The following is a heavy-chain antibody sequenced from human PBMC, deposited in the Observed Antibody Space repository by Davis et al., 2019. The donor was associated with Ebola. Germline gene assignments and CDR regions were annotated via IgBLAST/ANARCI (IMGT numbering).Heavy chain of an antibody. CDR2: ISWNSGSI. CDR3: ARGITIFGVVEDAFAI. D-gene: IGHD3-3*01. V-gene: IGHV3-9*01. Sequence: SLKISCAASGFTFDDYAMHWVRQAPGKGLEWVSGISWNSGSIGYADSVKGRFTISRDNAKNSLYLQMNSLRAEDTAVYYCARGITIFGVVEDAFAIWGQGTMVTVSS. CDR1: GFTFDDYA. J-gene: IGHJ3*02.